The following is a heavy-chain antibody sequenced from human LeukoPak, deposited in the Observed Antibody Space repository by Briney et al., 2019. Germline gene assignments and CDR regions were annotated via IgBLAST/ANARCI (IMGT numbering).Heavy chain of an antibody. Sequence: SETLSLTCTVSGGSISSYYWSWIRQPPGKGLEWIGYIYYSGSTNYNPSLKSRVTMSVDTSKNQFSLKLSSVTAADTAVYYCARESLRFLESDVWGKGTTVTVSS. CDR2: IYYSGST. J-gene: IGHJ6*04. V-gene: IGHV4-59*12. CDR1: GGSISSYY. D-gene: IGHD3-3*01. CDR3: ARESLRFLESDV.